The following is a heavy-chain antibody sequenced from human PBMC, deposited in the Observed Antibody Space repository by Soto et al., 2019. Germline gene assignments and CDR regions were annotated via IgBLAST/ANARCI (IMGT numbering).Heavy chain of an antibody. CDR2: IYYSGNT. V-gene: IGHV4-39*02. CDR3: AREGGRYCTGGSCQVDY. D-gene: IGHD2-15*01. Sequence: SETLSLTCTVSGGSISSSSYYWGWIRQPPGKGLEWIGSIYYSGNTYYTPSLKSRVTISVDTSKSQFSLKLSSVTAADTAVYYCAREGGRYCTGGSCQVDYWGQGTLVT. CDR1: GGSISSSSYY. J-gene: IGHJ4*02.